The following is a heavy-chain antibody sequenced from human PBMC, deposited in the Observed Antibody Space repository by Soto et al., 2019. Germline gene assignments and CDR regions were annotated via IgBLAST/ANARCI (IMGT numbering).Heavy chain of an antibody. V-gene: IGHV4-39*01. CDR2: IYYSGST. CDR3: RASPLTGYSIFDY. Sequence: SETLSLTCTVSGGSISSSSYYWGWIRQPPGKGLEWIGSIYYSGSTYYNPSLKSRVTISVDTSKNQFSLKLSSVTAADTAVYYCRASPLTGYSIFDYWGQGTLVTVSS. D-gene: IGHD3-9*01. CDR1: GGSISSSSYY. J-gene: IGHJ4*02.